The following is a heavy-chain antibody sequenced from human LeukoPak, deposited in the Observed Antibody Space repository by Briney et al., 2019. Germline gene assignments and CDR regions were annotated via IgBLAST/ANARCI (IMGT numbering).Heavy chain of an antibody. Sequence: SETLSLTCSVSGASINSRGYYRSWIRQRPGKGLEWIGYISDSGSTAYNPSLKSRLTISVDMSESRFSLRLTSVTIADTAVYYCARVYGSGNGQAIDYWGQGTLVTVSS. CDR3: ARVYGSGNGQAIDY. CDR1: GASINSRGYY. V-gene: IGHV4-31*03. CDR2: ISDSGST. J-gene: IGHJ4*02. D-gene: IGHD3-10*01.